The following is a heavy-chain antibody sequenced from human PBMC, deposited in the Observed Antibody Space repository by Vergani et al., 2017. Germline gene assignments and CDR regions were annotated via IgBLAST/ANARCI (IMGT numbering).Heavy chain of an antibody. Sequence: EVQLVESGGGVVQPGGSLRLSCAASGFTFDDYAMHWVRQAPGKGLEWVSLISGDGGSTYYADSVKCRSAISRDNSKNSLYLQMNSLRTEDTALYYCAKDMGFYGDYGGNADYWGQGTLVTVSS. CDR1: GFTFDDYA. J-gene: IGHJ4*02. D-gene: IGHD4-17*01. CDR3: AKDMGFYGDYGGNADY. V-gene: IGHV3-43*02. CDR2: ISGDGGST.